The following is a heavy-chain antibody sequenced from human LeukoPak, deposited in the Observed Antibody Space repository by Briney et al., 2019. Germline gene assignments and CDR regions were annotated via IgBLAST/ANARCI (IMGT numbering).Heavy chain of an antibody. CDR2: IYGGGGT. J-gene: IGHJ4*02. V-gene: IGHV3-53*01. D-gene: IGHD4-17*01. Sequence: PGGSLRPSCAASDFTVSNNYMSWVRQAPGKGLEWVSLIYGGGGTYYADSVKGRFTISRDNSKNTLYLQMNSLRAEDTAVYYCARWTTLHFDYWGQGTLVTVSS. CDR1: DFTVSNNY. CDR3: ARWTTLHFDY.